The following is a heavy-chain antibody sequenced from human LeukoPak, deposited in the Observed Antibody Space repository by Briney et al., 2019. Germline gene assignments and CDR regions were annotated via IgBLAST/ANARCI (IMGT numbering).Heavy chain of an antibody. CDR1: GFTFSSYA. D-gene: IGHD5-12*01. V-gene: IGHV3-23*01. CDR2: ISGSGGST. J-gene: IGHJ4*02. CDR3: AREDASGLDY. Sequence: GGSLRLSCAASGFTFSSYAMSWVRQAPGKGLEWVSVISGSGGSTYYADSVKGRFTISRDNAKNSLYLQMNSLRAEDTAVYYCAREDASGLDYWGQGTLVIVSS.